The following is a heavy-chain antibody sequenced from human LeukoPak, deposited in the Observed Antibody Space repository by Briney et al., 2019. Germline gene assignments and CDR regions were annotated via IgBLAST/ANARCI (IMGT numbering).Heavy chain of an antibody. Sequence: GGSLRLSCAASGFTFSDSWMYWVRQAPGKGLLWIANINTYGTATYADSVKGRFIISRDNAKNTLYLQMHSLRAEDTAVYYCARVRGGNWGQGTLVTVSS. V-gene: IGHV3-74*03. CDR1: GFTFSDSW. J-gene: IGHJ4*02. CDR3: ARVRGGN. D-gene: IGHD3-16*01. CDR2: INTYGTA.